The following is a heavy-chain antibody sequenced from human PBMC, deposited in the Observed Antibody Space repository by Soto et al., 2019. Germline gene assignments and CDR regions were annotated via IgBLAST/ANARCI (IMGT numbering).Heavy chain of an antibody. CDR1: VFTFSSYA. CDR2: ISGSGGST. CDR3: AKDLVVVPAAISKCDY. V-gene: IGHV3-23*01. J-gene: IGHJ4*02. D-gene: IGHD2-2*02. Sequence: PGGSLRLSCAASVFTFSSYAMSLVRQAPGKGLEWVSAISGSGGSTHYTDSVKGRFTISRDNSKNTLYLQMNSLRAEDTAVYYCAKDLVVVPAAISKCDYWGQGTLVTVSS.